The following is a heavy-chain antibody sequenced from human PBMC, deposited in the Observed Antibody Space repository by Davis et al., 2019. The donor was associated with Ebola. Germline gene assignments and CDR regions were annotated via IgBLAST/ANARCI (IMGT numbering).Heavy chain of an antibody. CDR3: ARGYGDPKFDY. V-gene: IGHV3-11*06. CDR2: ISNSNT. Sequence: GESLKISCAASGFIFSDSYMSWIRQAPGKGLELVSYISNSNTNYADSVKGRFTVSRDNAKNSLYLQMNSLRAEDTAVHYCARGYGDPKFDYWGQGTLVTVSS. J-gene: IGHJ4*02. D-gene: IGHD4-17*01. CDR1: GFIFSDSY.